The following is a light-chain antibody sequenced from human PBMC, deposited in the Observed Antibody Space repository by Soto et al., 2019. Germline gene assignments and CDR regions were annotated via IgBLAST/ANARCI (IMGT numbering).Light chain of an antibody. Sequence: QSVLTQPPSVAAAPGQKVTISCSGTSSNIGNNYVSWYQQLPGTAPKLLIYDNNKRPSGIPDRFSCSKSGTSATLGITGPQTGYEADYYCGTWDSSLSAKVFGTGTKLTVL. CDR1: SSNIGNNY. V-gene: IGLV1-51*01. CDR3: GTWDSSLSAKV. J-gene: IGLJ1*01. CDR2: DNN.